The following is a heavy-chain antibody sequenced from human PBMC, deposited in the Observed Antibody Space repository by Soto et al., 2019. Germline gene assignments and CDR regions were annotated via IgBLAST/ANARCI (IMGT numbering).Heavy chain of an antibody. J-gene: IGHJ4*02. CDR2: INSDGSST. CDR3: ARAGYCNPGGCYSSYFDY. CDR1: GFTFSSYW. D-gene: IGHD2-15*01. V-gene: IGHV3-74*01. Sequence: PGGSLRLSCAASGFTFSSYWMHWVRQAPGKGLVWVSRINSDGSSTSYADVVKGRFTISRDNAKSTVYLQMNSLRAEDTAVYFFARAGYCNPGGCYSSYFDYWGQGALVTVSS.